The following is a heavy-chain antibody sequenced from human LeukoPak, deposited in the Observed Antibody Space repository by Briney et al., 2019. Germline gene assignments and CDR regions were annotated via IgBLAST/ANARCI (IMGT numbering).Heavy chain of an antibody. V-gene: IGHV1-18*01. Sequence: ASVTVSCKASGYTFTSYGISWVRQAPGQGLEWMGWISAYNGNTNYAQKLQGRVTMTTDTSTSTAYMELRSLRSDDTAVYYCARVGYDFWSGYWSPNYGMDVWGQGTTVTVSS. J-gene: IGHJ6*02. CDR1: GYTFTSYG. D-gene: IGHD3-3*01. CDR2: ISAYNGNT. CDR3: ARVGYDFWSGYWSPNYGMDV.